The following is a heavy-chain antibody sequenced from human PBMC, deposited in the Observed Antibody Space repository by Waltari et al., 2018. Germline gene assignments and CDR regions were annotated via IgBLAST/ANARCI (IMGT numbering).Heavy chain of an antibody. Sequence: EVQLVESGGGLVQPGGSLRLSCAASGFTFTRYWMHWVRQAPGKGLVWVSRINIDESGTSYADSVKGRLTISRDNTKNTLYLQMNSLRAEDTAVYYCARSCGLRCHWFDPWGQGTLVTVSS. V-gene: IGHV3-74*01. CDR1: GFTFTRYW. CDR2: INIDESGT. D-gene: IGHD4-17*01. CDR3: ARSCGLRCHWFDP. J-gene: IGHJ5*02.